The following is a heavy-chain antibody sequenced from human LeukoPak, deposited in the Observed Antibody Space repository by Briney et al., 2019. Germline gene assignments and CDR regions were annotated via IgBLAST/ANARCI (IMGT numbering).Heavy chain of an antibody. J-gene: IGHJ4*02. CDR1: GFSFSSYW. Sequence: GGSLRLSCAASGFSFSSYWISWVRQAPGKGLEWVANIKEDGSEKDYADIVKGRFTISRDNAEKSVFLQMHTLRAEDTAVYYCARDGTGGYFDHWGQGTLVTVSS. CDR2: IKEDGSEK. V-gene: IGHV3-7*04. D-gene: IGHD1-7*01. CDR3: ARDGTGGYFDH.